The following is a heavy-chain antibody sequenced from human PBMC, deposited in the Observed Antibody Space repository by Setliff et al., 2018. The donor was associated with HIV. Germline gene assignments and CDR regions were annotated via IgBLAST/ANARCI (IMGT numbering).Heavy chain of an antibody. V-gene: IGHV3-48*03. Sequence: SGGSLRLSCAASGFTFSSYEMNWVRQAPGKGLEWVSYISSSGSTIYYADSVKGRVTISRDNSKNTLNLQMNSLRAEDTAVYYCASFFGDYGYWGHGTQVTVSS. D-gene: IGHD3-10*01. J-gene: IGHJ4*01. CDR2: ISSSGSTI. CDR3: ASFFGDYGY. CDR1: GFTFSSYE.